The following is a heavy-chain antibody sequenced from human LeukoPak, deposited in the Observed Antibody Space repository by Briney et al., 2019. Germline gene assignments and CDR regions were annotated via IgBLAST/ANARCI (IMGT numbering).Heavy chain of an antibody. Sequence: SQTLSLTCAISGDSVSNNSAAWNWIRQSPSRGLEWLGRTYHRAKWYDDYAVAMTSRITINADTSKNQFSLHLNSVTHEDTAVYYCARDGYSSTWYVFDVWGQGTVVTVSS. CDR3: ARDGYSSTWYVFDV. V-gene: IGHV6-1*01. CDR1: GDSVSNNSAA. J-gene: IGHJ3*01. CDR2: TYHRAKWYD. D-gene: IGHD6-13*01.